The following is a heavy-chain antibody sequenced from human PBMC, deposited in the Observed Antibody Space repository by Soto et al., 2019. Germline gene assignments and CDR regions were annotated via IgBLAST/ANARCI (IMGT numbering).Heavy chain of an antibody. V-gene: IGHV4-59*01. CDR1: GGSITSYY. Sequence: QVQLQESGPGLVKPSETLSLTCAVSGGSITSYYWSWIRQAPGKGLEWIGYIYHSGSTDYNPSLKSRVTMSLDTSMNQVSLRLTSVTAADTAVYYCAAAARYWGQGTLVTVSS. D-gene: IGHD6-13*01. CDR3: AAAARY. J-gene: IGHJ4*02. CDR2: IYHSGST.